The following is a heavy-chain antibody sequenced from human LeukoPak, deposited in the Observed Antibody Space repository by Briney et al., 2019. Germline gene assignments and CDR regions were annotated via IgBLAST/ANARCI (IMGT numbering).Heavy chain of an antibody. CDR2: INPNGGGT. J-gene: IGHJ5*02. CDR1: GYTFTGYY. Sequence: GASVKVSCKASGYTFTGYYMHWVRQAPGQGLEWMGWINPNGGGTNYAQKFQGRVTMTRDTSISTACMELSRLRSDDTAVYYCARAPYCSSTSCYVAVTPWFDPWGQGTPVTVSS. D-gene: IGHD2-2*01. V-gene: IGHV1-2*02. CDR3: ARAPYCSSTSCYVAVTPWFDP.